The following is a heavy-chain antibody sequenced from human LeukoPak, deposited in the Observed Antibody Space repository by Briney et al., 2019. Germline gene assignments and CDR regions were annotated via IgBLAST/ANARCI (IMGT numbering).Heavy chain of an antibody. CDR2: SNSDGTNT. CDR1: GFTLSSYW. J-gene: IGHJ3*02. Sequence: GGSLRLSCAASGFTLSSYWMHWVRQAPGKGLVWVSRSNSDGTNTSYADSVKGRFTVSRDNAKNSLYLQMNSLRAEDTAVYYCARVPIIPGIAAAGTPSDAFDIWGQGTMVTVSS. CDR3: ARVPIIPGIAAAGTPSDAFDI. D-gene: IGHD6-13*01. V-gene: IGHV3-74*01.